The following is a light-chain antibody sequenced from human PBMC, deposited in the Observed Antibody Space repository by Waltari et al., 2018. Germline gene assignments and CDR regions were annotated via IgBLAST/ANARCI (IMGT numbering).Light chain of an antibody. V-gene: IGLV2-14*03. CDR1: SSDVGGYNY. CDR2: DVS. J-gene: IGLJ3*02. Sequence: QSALIQPASLSGSPGQSITISCTGTSSDVGGYNYVSWYQQHPGKAPKLMIYDVSNRPSGVSNRFSGSKSGNTASLTISGLQAEDEADYYCSSYTSSSTWVFGGGTKLTVL. CDR3: SSYTSSSTWV.